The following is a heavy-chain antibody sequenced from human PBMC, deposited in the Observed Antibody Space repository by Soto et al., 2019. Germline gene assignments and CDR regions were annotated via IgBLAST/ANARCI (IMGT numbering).Heavy chain of an antibody. D-gene: IGHD2-8*01. CDR3: ARPPFPGCINAICYPLDF. CDR2: INPSGGST. V-gene: IGHV1-46*01. CDR1: GYTFTHYY. Sequence: ASVKVSCKSSGYTFTHYYIHWVRQAPGQGLEWMGMINPSGGSTSYAQKFQGRLTMTTDTSTNTVYMELSSLRSEDTAVYYCARPPFPGCINAICYPLDFWGQGALVTVSS. J-gene: IGHJ4*02.